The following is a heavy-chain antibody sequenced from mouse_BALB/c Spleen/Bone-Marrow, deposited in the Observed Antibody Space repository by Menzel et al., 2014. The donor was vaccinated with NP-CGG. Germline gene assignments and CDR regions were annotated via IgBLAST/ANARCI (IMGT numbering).Heavy chain of an antibody. V-gene: IGHV4-1*02. CDR2: INPGSSTI. CDR1: GFDFSRYW. J-gene: IGHJ3*01. CDR3: ARRGGYFAY. Sequence: EVKLMESGGGLVQPGGSLKLSCAASGFDFSRYWMSWVRQAPGKGLEWIGEINPGSSTINYTPSLKDKFIISRDNAKNTLYLQMSKVRSEDTALYYCARRGGYFAYWGQGTLVTVSA. D-gene: IGHD2-2*01.